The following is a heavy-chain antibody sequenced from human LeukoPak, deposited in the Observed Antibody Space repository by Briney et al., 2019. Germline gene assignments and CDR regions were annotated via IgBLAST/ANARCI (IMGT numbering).Heavy chain of an antibody. CDR3: ARLSGNPTRPTAPDY. Sequence: RSGGSLRLSCEASGFIFSGYDMSWFRQAPGKGLEYVSSLSENERVAFFANSVKGRFTISRDDSKSTLYLQMGSLTTEDTAVYYCARLSGNPTRPTAPDYWGQGPLVTVSS. CDR1: GFIFSGYD. D-gene: IGHD1-1*01. CDR2: LSENERVA. J-gene: IGHJ4*02. V-gene: IGHV3-64*01.